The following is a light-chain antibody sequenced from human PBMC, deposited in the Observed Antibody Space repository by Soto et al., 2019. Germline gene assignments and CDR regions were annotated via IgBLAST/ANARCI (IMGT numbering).Light chain of an antibody. Sequence: QSVLTQPPPVSGAPGQRLTISWTGRSSNIGAGYDIHWYQQLPGTAPKLLIYGNSNRPSGVPDRFSGYKSGTSAFLAIPGHHAEDEADYYGQSYDSSVSAYVFGTGTKVTVL. CDR2: GNS. V-gene: IGLV1-40*01. J-gene: IGLJ1*01. CDR1: SSNIGAGYD. CDR3: QSYDSSVSAYV.